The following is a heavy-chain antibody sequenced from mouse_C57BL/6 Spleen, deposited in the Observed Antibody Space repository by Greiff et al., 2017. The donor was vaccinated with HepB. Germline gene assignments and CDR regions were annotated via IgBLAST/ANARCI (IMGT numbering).Heavy chain of an antibody. J-gene: IGHJ4*01. CDR1: GYTFTSYW. CDR2: INPSSGYT. CDR3: ARIYYGYDAAYAMDY. D-gene: IGHD2-2*01. V-gene: IGHV1-7*01. Sequence: QVQLQQSGAELAKPGASVKLSCKAPGYTFTSYWMHWVNQRPGQGLEWIGYINPSSGYTKYNQKFKDKATLTADKSTSTAYMQLSSLTYEDSAVYDCARIYYGYDAAYAMDYWGQGTSVTVSS.